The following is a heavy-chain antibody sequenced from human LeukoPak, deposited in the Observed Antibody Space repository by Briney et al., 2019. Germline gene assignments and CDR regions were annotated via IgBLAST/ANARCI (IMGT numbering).Heavy chain of an antibody. V-gene: IGHV4-4*07. Sequence: SETLCLTCTVSGYSISSGYYWSWIRQPAGKGLEWIGRIYMTGDTNYNPSLKGRVTMSVDTSKNQFFLQLNSVAAADAAVYYCARDCSGGTCYLGVIDYWGQGTLVAVSS. CDR3: ARDCSGGTCYLGVIDY. CDR2: IYMTGDT. J-gene: IGHJ4*02. D-gene: IGHD2-15*01. CDR1: GYSISSGYY.